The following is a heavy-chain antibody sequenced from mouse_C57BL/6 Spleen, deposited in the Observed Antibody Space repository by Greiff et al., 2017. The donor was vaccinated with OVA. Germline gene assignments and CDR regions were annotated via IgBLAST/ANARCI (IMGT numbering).Heavy chain of an antibody. D-gene: IGHD1-1*01. CDR3: TRVYYGSSAMDY. V-gene: IGHV5-9-1*02. CDR1: GFTFSSYA. CDR2: ISSGGDYI. Sequence: EVKVVESGAGLVKPGGSLKLSCAASGFTFSSYAMSWVRQTPEKRLEWVAYISSGGDYIYYADTVKGRFTISRDNARNTLYLQMSSLKSEDTAMYYCTRVYYGSSAMDYWGQGTSVTVSS. J-gene: IGHJ4*01.